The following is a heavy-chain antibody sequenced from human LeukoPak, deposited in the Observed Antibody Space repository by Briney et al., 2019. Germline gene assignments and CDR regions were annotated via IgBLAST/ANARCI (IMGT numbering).Heavy chain of an antibody. D-gene: IGHD6-6*01. CDR1: GFTFSSYA. Sequence: AGGSLRLSCAASGFTFSSYAMSWVRQAPGMGLEWVSAITSSGGGTYYADSVKGRFTMSRDNSKGTLYLQMNSLGVDDTALYYCATRIEQQLVPGGQGTLVTVSS. V-gene: IGHV3-23*01. CDR2: ITSSGGGT. J-gene: IGHJ4*02. CDR3: ATRIEQQLVP.